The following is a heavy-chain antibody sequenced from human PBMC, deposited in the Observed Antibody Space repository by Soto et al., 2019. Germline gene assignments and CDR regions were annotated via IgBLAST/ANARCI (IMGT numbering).Heavy chain of an antibody. V-gene: IGHV6-1*01. CDR2: TYYRSRWYN. J-gene: IGHJ4*02. D-gene: IGHD6-19*01. Sequence: SQTLSLTCDISGDSVSSNSAAWNWIRQSPSRGLEWLGRTYYRSRWYNDYAVSVKSRITLNPDTSKNQFSLQLNSVTPEDTAVYYCARGGSRGWSGYFDCWGQGTLVTVSS. CDR3: ARGGSRGWSGYFDC. CDR1: GDSVSSNSAA.